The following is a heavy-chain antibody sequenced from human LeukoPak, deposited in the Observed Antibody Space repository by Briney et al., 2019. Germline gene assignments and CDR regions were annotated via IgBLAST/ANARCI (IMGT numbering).Heavy chain of an antibody. CDR3: ARVNGGNSWDYYYYGMDV. CDR1: GYTLTSYG. CDR2: MNPNSGNT. J-gene: IGHJ6*02. V-gene: IGHV1-8*03. D-gene: IGHD4-23*01. Sequence: ASVKVSRKASGYTLTSYGISWVRQATGQGLEWMGWMNPNSGNTGYAQKFLGRVTITADESTSTTYMELSSLRSEDTAVYYCARVNGGNSWDYYYYGMDVWGQGTTVTVSS.